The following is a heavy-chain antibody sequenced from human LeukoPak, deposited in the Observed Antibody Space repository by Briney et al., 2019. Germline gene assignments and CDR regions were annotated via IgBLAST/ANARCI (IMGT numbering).Heavy chain of an antibody. CDR1: GFTFGSYD. J-gene: IGHJ4*02. Sequence: GGSLRLSCAASGFTFGSYDMHWVRQALGKGLEWVAFISYDGNDKGYVDSGKGRFTVSRDNSKNTLYLQMNSLRVEDAAVYYCARVWESYSFDYWGQGTLVTVSS. V-gene: IGHV3-30*03. D-gene: IGHD1-26*01. CDR3: ARVWESYSFDY. CDR2: ISYDGNDK.